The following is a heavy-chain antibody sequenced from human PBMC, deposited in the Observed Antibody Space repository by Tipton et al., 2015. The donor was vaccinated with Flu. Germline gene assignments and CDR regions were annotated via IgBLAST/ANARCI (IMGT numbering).Heavy chain of an antibody. V-gene: IGHV4-61*02. J-gene: IGHJ4*02. D-gene: IGHD7-27*01. CDR3: ASKFANWGVWEPLDY. CDR1: GAYISSANYY. Sequence: TLSLTCSVSGAYISSANYYWSWIRQPAGEALEWIGRVYTNGTTNYNPSLKSRVSISVDTSQNEFSLKLNSVTAADTAVYYCASKFANWGVWEPLDYWGQGTLVTVSS. CDR2: VYTNGTT.